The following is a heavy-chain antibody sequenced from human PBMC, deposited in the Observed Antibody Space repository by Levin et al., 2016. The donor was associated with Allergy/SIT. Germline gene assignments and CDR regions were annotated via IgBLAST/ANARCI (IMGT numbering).Heavy chain of an antibody. V-gene: IGHV3-33*01. J-gene: IGHJ6*03. D-gene: IGHD2-8*01. CDR2: IWYDGSNK. CDR3: ARTYCTNGACSNWLHYYYYMDV. CDR1: GFTFSSYG. Sequence: GGSLRLSCAASGFTFSSYGMHWVRQAPGKGLEWVAIIWYDGSNKYYADAVKGRFTISRDKSKNTLYLQMNSLRAEDTAVYYCARTYCTNGACSNWLHYYYYMDVWGKGTTVTVSS.